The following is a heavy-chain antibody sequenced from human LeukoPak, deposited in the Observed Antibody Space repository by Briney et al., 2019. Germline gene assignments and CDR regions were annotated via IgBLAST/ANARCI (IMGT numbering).Heavy chain of an antibody. V-gene: IGHV3-9*03. CDR3: ARESAAANDY. CDR1: GFTFDDYA. CDR2: ISWNSGSI. D-gene: IGHD2-2*01. Sequence: GGSLRLSCAASGFTFDDYAMHWVRQAPGKGLEWVSGISWNSGSIGYADSVKGRFTISRGNAKNTLYLQMNSLRAEDMAVYYCARESAAANDYWGQGTLVTVSS. J-gene: IGHJ4*02.